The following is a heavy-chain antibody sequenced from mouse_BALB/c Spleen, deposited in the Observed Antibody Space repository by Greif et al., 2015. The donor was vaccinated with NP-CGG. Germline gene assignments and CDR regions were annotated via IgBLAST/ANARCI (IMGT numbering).Heavy chain of an antibody. CDR1: GFTFTDYY. CDR2: IRNKANGYTT. J-gene: IGHJ1*01. V-gene: IGHV7-3*02. D-gene: IGHD4-1*01. Sequence: DVMLVESGGGLVQPGGSLRLSCATSGFTFTDYYMSWVRQPPGKALEWLGFIRNKANGYTTEYSASVKGRFTISRDNSQSILYLQMNTLRAEDSATYYCARGNWYWYFDVWGAGTTVTVSS. CDR3: ARGNWYWYFDV.